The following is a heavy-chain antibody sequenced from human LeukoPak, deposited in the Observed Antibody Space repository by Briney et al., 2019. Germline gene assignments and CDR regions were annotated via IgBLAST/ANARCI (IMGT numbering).Heavy chain of an antibody. CDR1: GFTFSSYA. CDR2: ISGSGGST. CDR3: AKDRAYGSGIPGY. V-gene: IGHV3-23*01. D-gene: IGHD3-10*01. Sequence: GGSLRLSCAASGFTFSSYAMSWVRQAPGKGLEWVSAISGSGGSTYYADSVKGRFTISRDNSKNTLYLQMNSLRAQDTAVYYCAKDRAYGSGIPGYWGQGTLVTVSS. J-gene: IGHJ4*02.